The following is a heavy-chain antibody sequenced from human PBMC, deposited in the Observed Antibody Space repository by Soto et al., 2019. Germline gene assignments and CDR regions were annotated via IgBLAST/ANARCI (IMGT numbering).Heavy chain of an antibody. CDR1: GFTFDDYA. CDR3: AFGLADHYYYGLDV. D-gene: IGHD3-16*01. CDR2: ISWNSGSI. Sequence: DVQLVESGGGLVQPGRSLRLSCAASGFTFDDYAMHWVRQAPGKGLEWVSGISWNSGSIGYADSVKGRFTISRDNAKNSLYLQMNSLRADDTALYYCAFGLADHYYYGLDVWGQGTTVTVSS. J-gene: IGHJ6*02. V-gene: IGHV3-9*01.